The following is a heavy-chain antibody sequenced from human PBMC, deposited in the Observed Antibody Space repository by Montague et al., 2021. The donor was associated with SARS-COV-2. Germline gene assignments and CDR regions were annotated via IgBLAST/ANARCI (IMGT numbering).Heavy chain of an antibody. CDR1: GGSNSRYY. CDR3: ARHRKDYDILTGYSTSFYYDMDV. J-gene: IGHJ6*02. Sequence: SETLSLTCTVSGGSNSRYYWSWIRQPPGKGLEWIGYVSDSGSDYNPSLKNRVAIPFDTSKKLLSLSLSSVTAADTAIYYCARHRKDYDILTGYSTSFYYDMDVWGQGTTVTVSS. D-gene: IGHD3-9*01. V-gene: IGHV4-59*12. CDR2: VSDSGS.